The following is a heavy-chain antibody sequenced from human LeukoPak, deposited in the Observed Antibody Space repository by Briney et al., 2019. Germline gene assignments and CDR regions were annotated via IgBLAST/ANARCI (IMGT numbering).Heavy chain of an antibody. Sequence: GGSLRLSCAASGFTFSNYAMSWVRQAPGKGMEWVSSISGDGGSTYYADSVKARFTISRDNSKNTVYLQMNSLRAEDTAIYYCAKNRGYCSGGSCYGDYWGQGTLVTVSS. J-gene: IGHJ4*02. CDR2: ISGDGGST. D-gene: IGHD2-15*01. CDR3: AKNRGYCSGGSCYGDY. V-gene: IGHV3-23*01. CDR1: GFTFSNYA.